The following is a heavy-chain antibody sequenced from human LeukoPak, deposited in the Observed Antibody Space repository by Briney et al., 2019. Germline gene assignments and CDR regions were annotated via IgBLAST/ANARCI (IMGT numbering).Heavy chain of an antibody. CDR3: ARDLKLEWFGELLFSYYYGMDV. J-gene: IGHJ6*02. D-gene: IGHD3-10*01. CDR2: ISYDGSNK. Sequence: GGSLRLSCAASGFTFSSYAMHWVRQAPGKGLEWVAVISYDGSNKYYADSVKGRFTISRDNSKNTLHLQMNSLRAEDTAVYYCARDLKLEWFGELLFSYYYGMDVWGQGTTVTVSS. V-gene: IGHV3-30-3*01. CDR1: GFTFSSYA.